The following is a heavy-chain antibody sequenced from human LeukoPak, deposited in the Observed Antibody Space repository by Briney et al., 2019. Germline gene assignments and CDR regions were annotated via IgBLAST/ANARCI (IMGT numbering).Heavy chain of an antibody. CDR2: ISGSGGST. CDR3: AREISGDCSSTSCQSV. J-gene: IGHJ4*02. CDR1: GFTFSSYA. D-gene: IGHD2-2*01. V-gene: IGHV3-23*01. Sequence: PGGSLRLSCAASGFTFSSYAMSWVRQAPGRGLEWVSAISGSGGSTYYADSVKGRFTISRDNAKNSLYLQMNSLRAEDTAVYYCAREISGDCSSTSCQSVWGQGTLVTVSS.